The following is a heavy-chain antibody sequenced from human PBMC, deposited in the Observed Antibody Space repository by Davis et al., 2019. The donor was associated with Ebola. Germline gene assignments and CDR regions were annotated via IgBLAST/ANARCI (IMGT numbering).Heavy chain of an antibody. CDR2: LGTSADT. CDR1: GFIFSSYV. CDR3: AKDTSNIWFDI. Sequence: GESLKISCAASGFIFSSYVMSWVRQAPGKGLEWVSTLGTSADTYYADSVKGRFTISRDNSKNTLYLQMNGLRVEDTAIYYCAKDTSNIWFDIWGQGTVVTVSS. D-gene: IGHD1-26*01. J-gene: IGHJ3*02. V-gene: IGHV3-23*01.